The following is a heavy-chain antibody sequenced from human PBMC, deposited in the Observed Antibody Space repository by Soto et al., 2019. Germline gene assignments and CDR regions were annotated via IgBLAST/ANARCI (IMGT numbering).Heavy chain of an antibody. Sequence: QVQLVQSGAEVKKPGASVKVSCKASGYTFTSYAMHWVRQGPGQRLEWMGWINAGNGNTKYSQKFQGRVTITRDTSASTAYMELSSLRSEDTAVYYCARDRRIAVAGINFDYWGQGTLVTVSP. CDR2: INAGNGNT. J-gene: IGHJ4*02. CDR1: GYTFTSYA. V-gene: IGHV1-3*01. CDR3: ARDRRIAVAGINFDY. D-gene: IGHD6-19*01.